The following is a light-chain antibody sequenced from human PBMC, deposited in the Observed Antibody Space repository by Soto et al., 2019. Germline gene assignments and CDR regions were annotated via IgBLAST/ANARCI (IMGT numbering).Light chain of an antibody. CDR3: VLYMGSGISV. CDR1: SGSVSTSYY. V-gene: IGLV8-61*01. J-gene: IGLJ3*02. Sequence: QTVLTQEPSFSVSPGRTVTLTCGLSSGSVSTSYYPSWYQQTPGQAPRTLIYNTNTRSSGVPDRFSGSILGNKAALTITGAQADDESDYYCVLYMGSGISVFGGGTKVTVL. CDR2: NTN.